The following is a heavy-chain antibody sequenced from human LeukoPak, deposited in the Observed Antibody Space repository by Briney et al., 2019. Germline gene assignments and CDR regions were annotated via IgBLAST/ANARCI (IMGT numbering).Heavy chain of an antibody. CDR3: ARGQGGISAAGHYFDY. Sequence: TSETLSLTCAVYGGSFSGYYWSWIRQPPGKGLEWIGQITHSGSTNYNPSLKSRVTISVDTSKNQFSLKLNSVTAAGTAVYYCARGQGGISAAGHYFDYWGQGTLVTVSS. J-gene: IGHJ4*02. CDR2: ITHSGST. D-gene: IGHD6-13*01. V-gene: IGHV4-34*01. CDR1: GGSFSGYY.